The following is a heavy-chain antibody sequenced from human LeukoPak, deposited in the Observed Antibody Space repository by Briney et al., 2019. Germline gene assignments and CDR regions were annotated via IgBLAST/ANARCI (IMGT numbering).Heavy chain of an antibody. CDR2: ISGSGGST. Sequence: GGSLRLSCAASGFTFSSYAMNWVRQAPGKGLEWVSAISGSGGSTYYADSVTGRFTISRDNSKNTLFLQMHSLRPGDTAVYYCVREDTPATANYWGQGTLVTISS. CDR3: VREDTPATANY. J-gene: IGHJ4*02. D-gene: IGHD2-21*02. CDR1: GFTFSSYA. V-gene: IGHV3-23*01.